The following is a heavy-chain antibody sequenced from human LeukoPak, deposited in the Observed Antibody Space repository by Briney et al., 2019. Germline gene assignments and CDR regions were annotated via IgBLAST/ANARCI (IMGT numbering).Heavy chain of an antibody. Sequence: GESLKISCKGSGYSFTSYWIGWVRQMPGKGLEWMVIIYPGDSDTRYSPSFQGQVTISADKTISTAYLQWSSLKASDTAMYYCARLPAVTTEPFDYWGQGTLVTVSS. CDR2: IYPGDSDT. J-gene: IGHJ4*02. V-gene: IGHV5-51*01. CDR1: GYSFTSYW. D-gene: IGHD4-17*01. CDR3: ARLPAVTTEPFDY.